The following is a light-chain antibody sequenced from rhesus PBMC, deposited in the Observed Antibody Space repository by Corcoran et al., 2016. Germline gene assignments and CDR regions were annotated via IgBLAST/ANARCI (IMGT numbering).Light chain of an antibody. CDR1: QSISSW. V-gene: IGKV1-22*01. Sequence: DIKMTQSPSSLSASVGDTVTITCWASQSISSWLDWYQQTPGKAPKLLFYKASSLQSGVPSRFSGSGVWTNFTLTISSLQSEDFATYFCQQYSSRPPTFGQGTKVEIK. CDR2: KAS. CDR3: QQYSSRPPT. J-gene: IGKJ1*01.